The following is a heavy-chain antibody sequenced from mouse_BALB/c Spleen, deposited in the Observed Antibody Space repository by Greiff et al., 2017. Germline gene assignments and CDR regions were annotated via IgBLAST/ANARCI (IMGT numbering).Heavy chain of an antibody. V-gene: IGHV5-17*02. D-gene: IGHD1-3*01. CDR2: ISSGSSTI. CDR1: GFTFSSFG. CDR3: AREGVAYYFDY. J-gene: IGHJ2*01. Sequence: EVQLVESGGGLVQPGGSRKLSCAASGFTFSSFGMHWVRQAPEKGLEWVAYISSGSSTIYYADTVKGRFTISRDNPKNTLFLQMTSLRSEDTAMYYCAREGVAYYFDYWGQGTTLTVSS.